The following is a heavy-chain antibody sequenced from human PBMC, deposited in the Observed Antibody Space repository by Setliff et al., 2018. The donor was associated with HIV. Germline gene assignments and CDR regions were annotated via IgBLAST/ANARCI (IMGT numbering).Heavy chain of an antibody. CDR1: GDSISSNFHY. CDR3: ARQQNYFHYYYIDV. J-gene: IGHJ6*03. Sequence: SETLSLTCTVSGDSISSNFHYWGWIRQPPGKGLEWIGTIFYSGSTYYNPSLKSRVTISTDTSKNQFSLMLSSVTAADTAVYYCARQQNYFHYYYIDVWGKGTTVTVSS. CDR2: IFYSGST. V-gene: IGHV4-39*01.